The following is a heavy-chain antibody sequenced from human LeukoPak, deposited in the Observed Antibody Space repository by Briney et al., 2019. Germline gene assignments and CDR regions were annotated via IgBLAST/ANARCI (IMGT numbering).Heavy chain of an antibody. V-gene: IGHV3-21*01. D-gene: IGHD1-1*01. CDR2: ISSSSSYI. J-gene: IGHJ3*02. CDR1: GFTFSSYS. CDR3: ARTPGTTRDDAFDI. Sequence: PGGSLRLSCAASGFTFSSYSMNWVRQAPGEGLEWVSSISSSSSYIYYADSVKGRFTISRDNAKNSLYLQMNSLRAEDTAVYYCARTPGTTRDDAFDIWGQGTMVTVSS.